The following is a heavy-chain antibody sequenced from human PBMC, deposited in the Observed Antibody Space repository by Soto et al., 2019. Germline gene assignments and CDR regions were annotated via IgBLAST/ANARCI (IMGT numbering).Heavy chain of an antibody. V-gene: IGHV1-46*01. J-gene: IGHJ4*02. CDR1: GYTFTTYN. Sequence: QVQLVQSGAEVRKPGASVKVSCKASGYTFTTYNMHWVRQAPGQGLEWMGVINPSVGSTSYAQKFQGRVTMTRDTATSTVYMERSSLRSEDTAVYYCARAGAGHFDSWGQGTLVTVSS. CDR2: INPSVGST. D-gene: IGHD3-10*01. CDR3: ARAGAGHFDS.